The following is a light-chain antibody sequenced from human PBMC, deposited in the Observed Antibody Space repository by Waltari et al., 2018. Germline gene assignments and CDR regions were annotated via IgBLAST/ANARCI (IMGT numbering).Light chain of an antibody. J-gene: IGKJ5*01. V-gene: IGKV3-11*01. CDR1: QSVSSY. CDR2: DAS. Sequence: EIVLTQSPTTLSLSPGERATLSCRASQSVSSYLVWYQQKPGQAPKFLIYDASNRATGVPARFSGSWSGTDFTLIINSLEPEDFAVYYCQQRSNWPITFGQGTRLEIK. CDR3: QQRSNWPIT.